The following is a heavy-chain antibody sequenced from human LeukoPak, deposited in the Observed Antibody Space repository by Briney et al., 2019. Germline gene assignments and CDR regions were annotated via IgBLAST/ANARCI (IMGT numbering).Heavy chain of an antibody. Sequence: PSETLSLTCTVSGGSISSSSYYWGWIRQPPGKGLEWIGSICYSGSTYYNPSLKSRVTISVDTSKNQFSLKLSSVTAADTAVYYCARLTGEDAFDIWGQGTMVTVSS. CDR1: GGSISSSSYY. D-gene: IGHD7-27*01. V-gene: IGHV4-39*01. CDR3: ARLTGEDAFDI. CDR2: ICYSGST. J-gene: IGHJ3*02.